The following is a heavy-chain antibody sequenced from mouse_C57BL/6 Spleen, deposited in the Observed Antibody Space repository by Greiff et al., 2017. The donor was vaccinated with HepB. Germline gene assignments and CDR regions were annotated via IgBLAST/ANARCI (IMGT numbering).Heavy chain of an antibody. V-gene: IGHV3-6*01. Sequence: DVKLQESGPGLVKPSQSLSLTCSVTGYSITSGYYWNWIRQFPGNKLEWMGYISYDGSNNYNPSLKNRISITRDTSKNQFFLKLNSVTTEDTATYYCAREREGMDYWGQGTSVTVSS. CDR3: AREREGMDY. CDR1: GYSITSGYY. CDR2: ISYDGSN. J-gene: IGHJ4*01.